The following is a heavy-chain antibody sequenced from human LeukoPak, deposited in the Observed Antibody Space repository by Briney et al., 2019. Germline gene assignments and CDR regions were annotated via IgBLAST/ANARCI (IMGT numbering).Heavy chain of an antibody. CDR3: VRRGSSSWDFDY. J-gene: IGHJ4*02. V-gene: IGHV4-38-2*01. CDR1: GYSISSGYY. Sequence: SETLSLTCAVSGYSISSGYYWGWIRQPPGKGLEWIGSIYHGGRTYYNPSLKSRVTIPVDTSKNQFSLMLASMTAADTAVYYCVRRGSSSWDFDYWGQGTLVTVSS. D-gene: IGHD6-13*01. CDR2: IYHGGRT.